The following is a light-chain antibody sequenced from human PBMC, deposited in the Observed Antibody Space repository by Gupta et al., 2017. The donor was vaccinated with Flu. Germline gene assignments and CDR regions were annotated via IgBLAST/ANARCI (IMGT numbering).Light chain of an antibody. CDR2: DDD. V-gene: IGLV3-21*02. CDR3: QVWHSNTDHRV. CDR1: KIGREG. Sequence: SDVLTQPPSVSVNPGQTATITCGGDKIGREGVHWYQQRPGQAPVVVVYDDDDRASGIYERFSGSTSGNTATLTITRVEVGDEADYYCQVWHSNTDHRVFGGGTKLTVL. J-gene: IGLJ3*02.